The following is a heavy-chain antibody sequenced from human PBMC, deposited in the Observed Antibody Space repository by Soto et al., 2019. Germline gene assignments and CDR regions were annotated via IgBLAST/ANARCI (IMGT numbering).Heavy chain of an antibody. CDR2: ISSSSRTI. V-gene: IGHV3-48*02. CDR3: ARVGAAAVMINGMDV. J-gene: IGHJ6*02. D-gene: IGHD6-13*01. CDR1: GFTFSSYS. Sequence: EVQLVESGGGLVQPGGSLRLSCAASGFTFSSYSMNWVRQAPGKGLEWVSYISSSSRTIYYADSVKGRFTISRDNAKNSLYLQMNSLRDEDTAVYYCARVGAAAVMINGMDVWGQGTTVTVSS.